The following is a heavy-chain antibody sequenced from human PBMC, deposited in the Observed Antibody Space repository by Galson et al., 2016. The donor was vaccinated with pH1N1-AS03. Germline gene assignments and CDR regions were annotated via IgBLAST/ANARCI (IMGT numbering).Heavy chain of an antibody. CDR3: ARAVGRRDGYIWTSDAFDV. Sequence: SLRLSCAASGFSLGSHEMNWVRQAPGKGLEWISYITADGTSRKYADSVRGRFTITRDNANNLVFLYMSSLTVEDTGLYYCARAVGRRDGYIWTSDAFDVWGRGTTVIVSA. CDR1: GFSLGSHE. CDR2: ITADGTSR. D-gene: IGHD5-24*01. V-gene: IGHV3-48*03. J-gene: IGHJ3*01.